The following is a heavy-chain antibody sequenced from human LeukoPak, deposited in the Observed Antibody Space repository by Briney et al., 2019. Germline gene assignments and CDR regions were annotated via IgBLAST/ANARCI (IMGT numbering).Heavy chain of an antibody. Sequence: SVKVSCKASGGTFSSYAISWVRQAPGQGLEWMGGIIPIFGTANYAQKFQGRVTITADESTSTAYMELSSLRSDDTAVYYCARVGVVRGPGDYWGQGTLVTVSS. CDR3: ARVGVVRGPGDY. J-gene: IGHJ4*02. CDR1: GGTFSSYA. D-gene: IGHD3-10*01. V-gene: IGHV1-69*13. CDR2: IIPIFGTA.